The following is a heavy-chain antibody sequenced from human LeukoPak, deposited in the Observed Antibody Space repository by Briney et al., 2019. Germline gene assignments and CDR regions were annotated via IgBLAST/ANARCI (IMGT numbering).Heavy chain of an antibody. CDR1: GGSIRNYY. D-gene: IGHD1-26*01. V-gene: IGHV4-59*01. Sequence: SETLSLTCTVSGGSIRNYYWSWIRQPPGKGLEWIGYIYYSGSTNYNPSLKSRVTLSVDTSKNQFSLKLSSVTAADTAVYYCARVVRGATGSDYWGQGILVIVSS. CDR2: IYYSGST. CDR3: ARVVRGATGSDY. J-gene: IGHJ4*02.